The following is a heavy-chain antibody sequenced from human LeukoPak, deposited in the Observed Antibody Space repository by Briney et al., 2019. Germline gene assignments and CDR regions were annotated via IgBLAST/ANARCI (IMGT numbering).Heavy chain of an antibody. V-gene: IGHV1-8*01. Sequence: ASVKVSCKASGYTFTSYDINWVRQATGQGLEWMGWMNPNSGNTGYAQKFQGRVTMTRDTSTSTVHMELSRLRSEDTAIYFCARDPTVITSSRITIFGVVKSPHNWFDPWGQGTLVIVSS. J-gene: IGHJ5*02. CDR1: GYTFTSYD. D-gene: IGHD3-3*01. CDR3: ARDPTVITSSRITIFGVVKSPHNWFDP. CDR2: MNPNSGNT.